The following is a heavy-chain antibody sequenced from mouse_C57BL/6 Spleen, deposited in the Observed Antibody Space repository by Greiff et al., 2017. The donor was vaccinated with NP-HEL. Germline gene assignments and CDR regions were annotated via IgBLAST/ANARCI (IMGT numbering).Heavy chain of an antibody. CDR1: GFNIKDYY. V-gene: IGHV14-1*01. CDR3: TTGSAIRELDY. J-gene: IGHJ2*01. Sequence: VQLQQSGAELVRPGASVKLSCTASGFNIKDYYMHWVKQRPEQGLEWIGRIDPEAGDTEYAPKFQGKATMTADTSSNTAYLQLSSLTSEDTAVYYCTTGSAIRELDYWGHGTTLTVSS. CDR2: IDPEAGDT. D-gene: IGHD2-4*01.